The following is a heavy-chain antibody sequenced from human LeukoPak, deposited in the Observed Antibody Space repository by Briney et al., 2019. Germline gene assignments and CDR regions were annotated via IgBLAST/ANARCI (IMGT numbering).Heavy chain of an antibody. V-gene: IGHV1-8*01. CDR3: ARATAVAGTGAY. Sequence: ASVKVSCKASGYTFTSYDINWVRQATGQGLEWMGWMNPNSGNTGYAQKFQGRVTMTRNTSISTAYMELSSLRSEDTAVYYCARATAVAGTGAYWGQGTLVTVSS. D-gene: IGHD6-19*01. CDR2: MNPNSGNT. J-gene: IGHJ4*02. CDR1: GYTFTSYD.